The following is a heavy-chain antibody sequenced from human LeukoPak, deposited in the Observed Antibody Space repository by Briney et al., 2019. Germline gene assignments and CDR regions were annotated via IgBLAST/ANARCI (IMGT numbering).Heavy chain of an antibody. CDR2: IKQDGSEK. CDR1: GFTFSSYW. J-gene: IGHJ6*03. D-gene: IGHD3-3*01. Sequence: GGSLRLSCAASGFTFSSYWMSWVRQAPGKGLEWVANIKQDGSEKYYVDSVKGRFTISRDNAKNSLYLQMNSLRAEDTAVYYCARVDFWSGYPSYYYYYYMDVWGKGTTVTVSS. V-gene: IGHV3-7*01. CDR3: ARVDFWSGYPSYYYYYYMDV.